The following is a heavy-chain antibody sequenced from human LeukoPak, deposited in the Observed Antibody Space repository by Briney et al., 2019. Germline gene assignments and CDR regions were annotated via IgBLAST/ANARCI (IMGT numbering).Heavy chain of an antibody. Sequence: GASVKVSCKASGYTFTSYAMNWVRQAPGQGLEWMGWINPNSGGTYYAQKFQGRVTMTRDTSISTAYMELSSPRSDDTAVYYCAREQMDPLSSPPTFDYWGQGTLVTVSS. CDR1: GYTFTSYA. J-gene: IGHJ4*02. V-gene: IGHV1-2*02. CDR2: INPNSGGT. D-gene: IGHD6-13*01. CDR3: AREQMDPLSSPPTFDY.